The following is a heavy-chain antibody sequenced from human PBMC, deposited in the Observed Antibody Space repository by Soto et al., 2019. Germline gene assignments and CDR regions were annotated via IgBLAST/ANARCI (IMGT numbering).Heavy chain of an antibody. Sequence: PGGFLRLSCAASGFTFSSYSMNWVRQAPGKGLEWVSYISSSSSTIYYADSVKGRFTISRDNAKNSLYLQMNSLRAEDTAVYYCARELAGSRTAFDIWGQGTMVTVSS. CDR2: ISSSSSTI. CDR1: GFTFSSYS. V-gene: IGHV3-48*04. CDR3: ARELAGSRTAFDI. D-gene: IGHD3-10*01. J-gene: IGHJ3*02.